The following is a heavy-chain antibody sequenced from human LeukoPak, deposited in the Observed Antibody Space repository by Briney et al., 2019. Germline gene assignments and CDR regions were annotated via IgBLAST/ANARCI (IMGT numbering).Heavy chain of an antibody. D-gene: IGHD2-8*02. Sequence: SLRLSCAASSFIVSPYWVTCLRQAPGLGLACQANMKEHAAEKFYVDSVRGRFTISRDNAKNSVYLQMNSLRVEDTGVYYCARVRTEWYIDLWGRGTLVTVST. CDR3: ARVRTEWYIDL. V-gene: IGHV3-7*01. J-gene: IGHJ2*01. CDR1: SFIVSPYW. CDR2: MKEHAAEK.